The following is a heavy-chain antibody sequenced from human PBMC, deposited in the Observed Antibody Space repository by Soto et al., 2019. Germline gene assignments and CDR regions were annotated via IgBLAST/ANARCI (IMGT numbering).Heavy chain of an antibody. D-gene: IGHD3-3*02. Sequence: QVPLVQSGAEVKKPGASVKVSCKVSGYTLTELSMHWVRQAPGKGLEWMGGFDPEDGETIYAQKFQGRVTMTEDTSTDTAYMELSSLRSEDTAVYYCATDKERPNLTHPTIFCYWGQGTLVTVSS. CDR2: FDPEDGET. V-gene: IGHV1-24*01. CDR1: GYTLTELS. CDR3: ATDKERPNLTHPTIFCY. J-gene: IGHJ4*02.